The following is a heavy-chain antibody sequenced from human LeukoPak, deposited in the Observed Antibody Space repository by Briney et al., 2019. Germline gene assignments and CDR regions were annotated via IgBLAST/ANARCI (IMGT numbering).Heavy chain of an antibody. CDR3: ASSDDILTGYYKGLDN. D-gene: IGHD3-9*01. CDR2: INHSGST. J-gene: IGHJ4*02. CDR1: GGSFSGYY. V-gene: IGHV4-34*01. Sequence: PSETLSLTCAVYGGSFSGYYWSWIRQPPGKGLEWIGEINHSGSTNYNPSLKSRVTISADTSKNQFSLKLSSVTAADTAVYYCASSDDILTGYYKGLDNWGRGTLVTVSS.